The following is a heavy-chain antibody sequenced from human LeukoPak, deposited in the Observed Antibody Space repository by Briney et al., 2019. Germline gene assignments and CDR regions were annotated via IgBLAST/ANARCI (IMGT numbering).Heavy chain of an antibody. V-gene: IGHV3-30*02. CDR1: GFTFSRFG. J-gene: IGHJ4*02. CDR2: IRFDGSNK. CDR3: AKDWRPGDGYNGAYDY. D-gene: IGHD5-24*01. Sequence: PGGSLRLSCVASGFTFSRFGMHWVRQTPGKGLEWVAFIRFDGSNKYYGESVVKGRFTISRDNSKNTVYLQMNSLRAEDTAIYYCAKDWRPGDGYNGAYDYRGQGILVTVSS.